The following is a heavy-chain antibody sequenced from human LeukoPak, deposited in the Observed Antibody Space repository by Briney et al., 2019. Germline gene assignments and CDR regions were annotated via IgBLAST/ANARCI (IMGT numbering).Heavy chain of an antibody. V-gene: IGHV3-33*01. D-gene: IGHD3-3*01. CDR2: VFDDGSRE. J-gene: IGHJ4*02. CDR1: GFTFSNYG. Sequence: GGSLRLSCAASGFTFSNYGMRWVRQAPGKGLEWVAVVFDDGSREDFADSVKGRFTISRDNSKNTVLLQMNSLRAEDTAVYYCARDFKSGYVDSWGQGTLVTVSS. CDR3: ARDFKSGYVDS.